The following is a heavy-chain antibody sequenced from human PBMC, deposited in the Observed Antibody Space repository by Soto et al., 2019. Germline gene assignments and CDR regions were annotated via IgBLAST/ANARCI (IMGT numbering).Heavy chain of an antibody. J-gene: IGHJ4*02. CDR1: GYSISSGYY. V-gene: IGHV4-38-2*02. CDR3: ARIAVAGTGNLDY. Sequence: SETLSLTCTVSGYSISSGYYWGWIRQPPGKGLEWIGSIYHSGSTYYNPSLKSRVTISVDTSKNQFSLKLSSVTAADTAVYYCARIAVAGTGNLDYWGQGTLVTVSS. D-gene: IGHD6-19*01. CDR2: IYHSGST.